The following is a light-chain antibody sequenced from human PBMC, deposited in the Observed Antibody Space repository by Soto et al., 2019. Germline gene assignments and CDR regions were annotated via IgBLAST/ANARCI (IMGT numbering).Light chain of an antibody. CDR3: SSYISSSTLV. Sequence: QAVVTQPASVSGSPGQSITISCTGTSSDVGGHNSVAWYQHNPGKAPKLMIYDVSNRPSGVSSRFSGSKSGNTASLSISGLQAEDEADYYCSSYISSSTLVFGTGTKLTVL. CDR1: SSDVGGHNS. V-gene: IGLV2-14*01. CDR2: DVS. J-gene: IGLJ1*01.